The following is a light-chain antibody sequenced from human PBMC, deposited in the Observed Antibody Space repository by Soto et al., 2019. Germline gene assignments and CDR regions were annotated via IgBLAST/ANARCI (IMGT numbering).Light chain of an antibody. Sequence: IQMTQSPSSLSASIVDRFTITCLASQGIGVRLAWFQQKPGKAPQYLIQSASTLASGVPSRFSGSGSGTDFILTINNLQPEDVATYYCLQVNSFPRTFGQGTKVDI. V-gene: IGKV1-12*01. J-gene: IGKJ1*01. CDR3: LQVNSFPRT. CDR2: SAS. CDR1: QGIGVR.